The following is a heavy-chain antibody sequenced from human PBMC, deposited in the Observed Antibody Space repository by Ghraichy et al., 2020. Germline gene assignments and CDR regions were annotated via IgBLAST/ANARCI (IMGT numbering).Heavy chain of an antibody. D-gene: IGHD3-10*01. CDR3: ARQAGYYYDSYYFDY. CDR1: GGSISSYY. Sequence: SETLSLTCTVSGGSISSYYWSWIRQPPGKGLEWIGYIYYSGSTNYNPSLKSRVTISVDTSKNQFSLKLSSVTAADTAVYYCARQAGYYYDSYYFDYWGQGTLVTVSS. J-gene: IGHJ4*02. CDR2: IYYSGST. V-gene: IGHV4-59*08.